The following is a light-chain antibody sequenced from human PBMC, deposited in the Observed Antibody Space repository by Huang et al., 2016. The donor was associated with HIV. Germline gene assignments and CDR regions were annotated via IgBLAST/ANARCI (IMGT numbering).Light chain of an antibody. J-gene: IGKJ4*01. CDR3: QQSYNTPLT. CDR1: QSINSY. V-gene: IGKV1-39*01. CDR2: AAS. Sequence: DIQMTQSPSSLSASVGDRVTITCQASQSINSYLNWYQQKPGKAPKVLIYAASSLQSGVPSRFSGSGSGTDFTLTINSLQPEDFAIYYCQQSYNTPLTFGGGTRLEIK.